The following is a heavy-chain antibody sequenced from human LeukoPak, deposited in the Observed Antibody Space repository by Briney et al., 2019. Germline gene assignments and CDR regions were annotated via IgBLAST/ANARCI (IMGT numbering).Heavy chain of an antibody. CDR2: IYYSEST. CDR1: GGSISSYY. D-gene: IGHD6-13*01. V-gene: IGHV4-59*08. CDR3: ARHFGIAAAGKNWFDP. J-gene: IGHJ5*02. Sequence: SETLSLTCTVSGGSISSYYWSWIRQPPGKGLEWIGYIYYSESTNYNPSLKSRVTISVDTSKNQFSLKLSSVTAADTAVYYCARHFGIAAAGKNWFDPWGQGTLVTVSS.